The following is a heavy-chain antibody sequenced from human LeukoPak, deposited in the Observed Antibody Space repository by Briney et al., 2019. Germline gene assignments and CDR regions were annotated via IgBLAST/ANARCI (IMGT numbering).Heavy chain of an antibody. D-gene: IGHD5-18*01. J-gene: IGHJ4*02. CDR3: ARGMVNRPVAYYFDY. CDR2: RNESGDT. V-gene: IGHV4-34*01. CDR1: GRTFSGYY. Sequence: PSETLSLTCAVSGRTFSGYYWSWIRAPPGKRLEWVGERNESGDTNYNPSLKSRVTMSVDTSKNQFSLKLTSVTAADTAVYYCARGMVNRPVAYYFDYWGQGTLVTVSS.